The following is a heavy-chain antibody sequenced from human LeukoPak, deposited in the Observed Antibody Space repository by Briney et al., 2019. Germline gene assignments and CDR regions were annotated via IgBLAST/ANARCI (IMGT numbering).Heavy chain of an antibody. Sequence: SETLSLTCTVSGGSISSGSYYWSWIRQPAGKGLEYIGRIYTSGSTNYNPSLKSRVTISVDTSKNHFSLKLSSVTAADTAVYYCARDQTYSGSGIYTYFDYWGQGILVTVSS. CDR1: GGSISSGSYY. CDR3: ARDQTYSGSGIYTYFDY. V-gene: IGHV4-61*02. D-gene: IGHD3-10*01. J-gene: IGHJ4*02. CDR2: IYTSGST.